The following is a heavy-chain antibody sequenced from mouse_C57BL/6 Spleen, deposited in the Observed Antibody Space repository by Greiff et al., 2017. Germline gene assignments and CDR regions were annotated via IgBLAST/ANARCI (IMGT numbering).Heavy chain of an antibody. Sequence: QVQLQQSGAELVRPGTSVKVSCKASGYAFTNYLIEWVKQRPGQGLEWVGVINPGSGGTNYNEKFKGKATLTADKSSSTAYMQLSSLTSEDSAVYFCARSYYGNPYWYFDVCGTGTTVTVSS. J-gene: IGHJ1*03. V-gene: IGHV1-54*01. D-gene: IGHD2-1*01. CDR2: INPGSGGT. CDR1: GYAFTNYL. CDR3: ARSYYGNPYWYFDV.